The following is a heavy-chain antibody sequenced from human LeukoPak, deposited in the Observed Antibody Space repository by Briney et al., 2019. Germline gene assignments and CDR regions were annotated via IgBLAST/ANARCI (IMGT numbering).Heavy chain of an antibody. V-gene: IGHV3-21*03. CDR3: TTDRVDWLLPIDY. D-gene: IGHD3-9*01. J-gene: IGHJ4*02. Sequence: GGSLRLSCAASGFTFSTYSMNWVRQAPGKGLEWVSSISSNSRYIYYADSMRGRFTISRDNAKNSLYLQMNSLKTEDTAVYYCTTDRVDWLLPIDYWGQGTLVTVSS. CDR2: ISSNSRYI. CDR1: GFTFSTYS.